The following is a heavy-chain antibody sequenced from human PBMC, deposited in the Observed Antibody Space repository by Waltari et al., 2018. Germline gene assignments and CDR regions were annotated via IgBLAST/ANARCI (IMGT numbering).Heavy chain of an antibody. D-gene: IGHD3-10*01. Sequence: QVQLVQSGAEVKKPGASVKVSCKVSGYTLTELSMHWVRQSPGKGLEWMGGLGPEDGETIYAQKFQGRVTMTEDTSTDTAYMELSSLRSEDTAVYYCATRWFGDAAAGDWFDPWGQGTLVTVSS. CDR3: ATRWFGDAAAGDWFDP. CDR1: GYTLTELS. CDR2: LGPEDGET. J-gene: IGHJ5*02. V-gene: IGHV1-24*01.